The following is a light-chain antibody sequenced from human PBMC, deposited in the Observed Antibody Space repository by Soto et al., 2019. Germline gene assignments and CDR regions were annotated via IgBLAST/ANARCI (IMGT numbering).Light chain of an antibody. J-gene: IGKJ2*01. V-gene: IGKV1-9*01. CDR2: AAS. CDR1: QGISSD. Sequence: DIQLTQSPSFLSASVGDRVTITCRASQGISSDLAWYQQNPGKAPKLLIYAASTLQSGVPSSFSGSGSGTEFSLSISSLQPDDFATYYCQQYSTYPYIFGQGTKV. CDR3: QQYSTYPYI.